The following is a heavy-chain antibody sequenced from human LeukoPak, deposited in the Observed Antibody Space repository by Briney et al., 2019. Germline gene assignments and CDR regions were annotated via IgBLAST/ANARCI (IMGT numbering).Heavy chain of an antibody. D-gene: IGHD3-10*01. CDR2: IRSKSNNDAT. CDR1: GFTVSGSS. Sequence: GESLRLSCAVSGFTVSGSSMHWVRQAPGKGLEWVGRIRSKSNNDATEYAPSVKGRFTISRDDSKNTAYLQMNALKTDDTAVYFCARLSYTIGTSGRYETMWGQGTTVTVSS. J-gene: IGHJ3*01. V-gene: IGHV3-73*01. CDR3: ARLSYTIGTSGRYETM.